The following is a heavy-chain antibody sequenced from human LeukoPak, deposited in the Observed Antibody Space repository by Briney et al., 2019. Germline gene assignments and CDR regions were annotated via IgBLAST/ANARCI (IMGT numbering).Heavy chain of an antibody. CDR3: AKTPSIAVSVSPSFDY. J-gene: IGHJ4*02. CDR2: IIPIFGTA. D-gene: IGHD6-19*01. CDR1: VGTFSSYA. V-gene: IGHV1-69*06. Sequence: SVKVSCKAFVGTFSSYAMSWVRQAPGEPLEWTGGIIPIFGTANYAQKFQDRVTITADKSTSTAYMELSSLRSEDTAMYYCAKTPSIAVSVSPSFDYWGQGTLVTVSS.